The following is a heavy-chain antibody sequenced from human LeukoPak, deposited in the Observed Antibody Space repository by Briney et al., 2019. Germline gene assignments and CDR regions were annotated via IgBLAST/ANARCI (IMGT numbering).Heavy chain of an antibody. CDR2: INPNGGGT. D-gene: IGHD5-24*01. CDR3: ARGGYTDY. Sequence: ASVKVSCKASGYTFTNYYIHWVRQAPGQGLEWMGWINPNGGGTNYAQKFQGRITVTRDTSINTAYMELSGLTSDDMVVYYCARGGYTDYWGQGTLVTVSS. CDR1: GYTFTNYY. J-gene: IGHJ4*02. V-gene: IGHV1-2*02.